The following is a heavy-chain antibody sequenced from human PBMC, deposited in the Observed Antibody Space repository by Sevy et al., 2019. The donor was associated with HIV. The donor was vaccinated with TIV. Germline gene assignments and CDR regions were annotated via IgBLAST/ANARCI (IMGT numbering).Heavy chain of an antibody. J-gene: IGHJ4*02. D-gene: IGHD2-21*01. CDR1: GFTFSSYW. CDR2: IKQDGSEK. Sequence: GGSLRLSCAASGFTFSSYWMSWVRQAPGKGLEWVANIKQDGSEKYYVDSVKGRFTISTDNAKNSLYLQMNSLRAEDTAVYYCARGVVVIALAFYYWGQGTLVTVSS. V-gene: IGHV3-7*03. CDR3: ARGVVVIALAFYY.